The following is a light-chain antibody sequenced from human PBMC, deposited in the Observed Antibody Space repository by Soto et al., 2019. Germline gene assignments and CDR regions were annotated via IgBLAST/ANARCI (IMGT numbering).Light chain of an antibody. CDR2: GNN. V-gene: IGLV1-40*01. J-gene: IGLJ3*02. Sequence: QSVLTQPPSVSGAPGQRVTISCSGGSSNIGAGYDVHWYRQLPETAPKLLIYGNNIRPSGVPERFSGSKSGTSASLTITGVRAGDEADYYCHSYDRSLSGSVFGGGTKVTVL. CDR3: HSYDRSLSGSV. CDR1: SSNIGAGYD.